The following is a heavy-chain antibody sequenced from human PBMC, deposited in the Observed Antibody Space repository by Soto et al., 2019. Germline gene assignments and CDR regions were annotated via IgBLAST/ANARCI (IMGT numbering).Heavy chain of an antibody. CDR1: GGSISSSDYF. CDR3: VIVLEHYGTLTSQDF. CDR2: ISFTGST. Sequence: SETLSLTCTVSGGSISSSDYFWSWIRQPPGKGLQWIGYISFTGSTNYNPSLKSRVTISVDTSKNQFSLKLSSVTAADTAVYYCVIVLEHYGTLTSQDFRGQGTLVTGSS. J-gene: IGHJ4*02. V-gene: IGHV4-61*08. D-gene: IGHD3-9*01.